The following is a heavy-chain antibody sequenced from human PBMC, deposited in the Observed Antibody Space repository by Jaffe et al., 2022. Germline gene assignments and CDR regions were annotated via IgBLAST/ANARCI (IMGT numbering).Heavy chain of an antibody. J-gene: IGHJ3*02. D-gene: IGHD3-22*01. CDR2: IRYDGSNK. Sequence: QVQLVESGGGVVQPGGSLRLSCAASGFTFSSYGMHWVRQAPGKGLEWVAFIRYDGSNKYYADSVKGRFTISRDNSKNTLYLQMNSLRAEDTAVYYCANDREYYYDSSGYYTHDAFDIWGQGTMVTVSS. CDR3: ANDREYYYDSSGYYTHDAFDI. CDR1: GFTFSSYG. V-gene: IGHV3-30*02.